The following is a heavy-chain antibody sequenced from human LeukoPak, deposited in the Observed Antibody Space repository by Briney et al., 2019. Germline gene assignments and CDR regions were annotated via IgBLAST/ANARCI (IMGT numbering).Heavy chain of an antibody. CDR3: AKDDLDIVVVPAALPNY. CDR1: GFTFDDYA. J-gene: IGHJ4*02. Sequence: GGSLRLSCAASGFTFDDYAMHWVRQAPGKGLEWVSLISGDGGSTYYADSVRGRFTISRDNSKNTLYLQMNSLRAEDTAVYYCAKDDLDIVVVPAALPNYWGQGTLVTVSS. D-gene: IGHD2-2*03. CDR2: ISGDGGST. V-gene: IGHV3-43*02.